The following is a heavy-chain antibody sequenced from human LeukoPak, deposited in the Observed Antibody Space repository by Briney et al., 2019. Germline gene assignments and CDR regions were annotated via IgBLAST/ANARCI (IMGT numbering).Heavy chain of an antibody. CDR2: ISISSNYI. D-gene: IGHD4-17*01. V-gene: IGHV3-21*04. J-gene: IGHJ5*02. Sequence: GGSLRLSCAASGFTFSSYSINWVRQAPGKGLEWVSSISISSNYIYYTDSVKGRFTISRDNAKNSLYLQMNSLRAEDTAVYYCARDKAVTASIFDPWGQGTLVTVSS. CDR3: ARDKAVTASIFDP. CDR1: GFTFSSYS.